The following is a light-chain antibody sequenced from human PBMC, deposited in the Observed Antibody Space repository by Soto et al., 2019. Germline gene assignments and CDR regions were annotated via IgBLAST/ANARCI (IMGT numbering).Light chain of an antibody. V-gene: IGKV3-20*01. J-gene: IGKJ1*01. CDR3: QQYGSLSWT. CDR2: GAS. Sequence: DIVLTQSPGTLSLSPGERATLSCRASQSVSSNYLAWYQQKPGQAPRLLIYGASTRATGVPDRFSGSGSGTDFTLTISRLEPEDFAVYHCQQYGSLSWTFGX. CDR1: QSVSSNY.